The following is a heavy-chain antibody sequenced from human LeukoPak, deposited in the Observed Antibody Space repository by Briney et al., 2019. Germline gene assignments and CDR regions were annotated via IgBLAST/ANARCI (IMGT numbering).Heavy chain of an antibody. CDR1: GFTFDDYA. CDR2: ISWNSGSI. Sequence: GRSLRLSCAASGFTFDDYAMHWVRQAPGKGLEWVSGISWNSGSIGYADSVKGRFTISGDNAKNSLYLQMNSPRAEDTALYYCAKVGTRLGYFDYWGQGTLVTVSS. CDR3: AKVGTRLGYFDY. D-gene: IGHD7-27*01. J-gene: IGHJ4*02. V-gene: IGHV3-9*01.